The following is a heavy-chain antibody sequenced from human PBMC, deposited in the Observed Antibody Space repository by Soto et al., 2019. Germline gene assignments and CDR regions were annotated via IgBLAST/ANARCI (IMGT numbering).Heavy chain of an antibody. CDR3: ASIGGDCSGGSCYSSDY. J-gene: IGHJ4*02. CDR1: GGTFSSYA. V-gene: IGHV1-69*13. D-gene: IGHD2-15*01. Sequence: SVKVSCKASGGTFSSYAISRVRQAPGQGLEWMGGIIPIFGTANYAQKFQGRVTITADESTSTAYMELSSLRSEDTAVYYCASIGGDCSGGSCYSSDYWGQGTLVTVSS. CDR2: IIPIFGTA.